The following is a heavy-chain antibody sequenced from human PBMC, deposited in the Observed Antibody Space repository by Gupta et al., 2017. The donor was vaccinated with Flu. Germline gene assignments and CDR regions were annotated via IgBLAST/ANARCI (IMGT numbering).Heavy chain of an antibody. D-gene: IGHD1-7*01. Sequence: EVQLVESGGGLVKPGGSLRLSCAASGFTFSSYSMNWVRQAPGKGLEWVSSISSSSSYIYYADSVKGRFTISRDNAKNSLYLQMNSLRAEDTAVYYCAGKWGGAGTTSFDYWGQGTLVTVSS. V-gene: IGHV3-21*01. CDR2: ISSSSSYI. J-gene: IGHJ4*02. CDR1: GFTFSSYS. CDR3: AGKWGGAGTTSFDY.